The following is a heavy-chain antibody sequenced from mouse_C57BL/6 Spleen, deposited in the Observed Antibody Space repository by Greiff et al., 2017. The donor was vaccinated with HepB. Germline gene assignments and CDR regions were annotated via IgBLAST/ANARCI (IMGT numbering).Heavy chain of an antibody. CDR2: ISYDGSN. CDR1: GYSITSGYY. V-gene: IGHV3-6*01. D-gene: IGHD2-4*01. Sequence: EVQLQQSGPGLVKPSQSLSLTCSVTGYSITSGYYWNWIRQFPGNKLEWMGYISYDGSNNYNPSLKNRISITRDTSKNQFFLKLNSVTTEDTATYYCARDRDYDEDYYAMDYWGQGTSVTVSS. J-gene: IGHJ4*01. CDR3: ARDRDYDEDYYAMDY.